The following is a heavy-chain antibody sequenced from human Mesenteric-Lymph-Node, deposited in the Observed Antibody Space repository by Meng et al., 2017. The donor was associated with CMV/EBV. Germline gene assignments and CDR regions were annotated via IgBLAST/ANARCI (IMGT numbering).Heavy chain of an antibody. CDR1: GYY. D-gene: IGHD3-10*01. Sequence: GYYWSWNRQPPGKGLEWIGEINHSGSTNYNPSLKSRVTISVDTSKNQFSLKLSSVTAADTAVYYCARGARKQNVLLWFGEYRGGFDYWGQGTLVTVSS. CDR3: ARGARKQNVLLWFGEYRGGFDY. CDR2: INHSGST. J-gene: IGHJ4*02. V-gene: IGHV4-34*01.